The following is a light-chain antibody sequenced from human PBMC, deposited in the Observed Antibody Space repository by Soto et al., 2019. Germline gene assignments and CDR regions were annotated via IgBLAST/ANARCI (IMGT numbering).Light chain of an antibody. Sequence: VVMTQSPLSLPVTLGQPASISCRSSQSLVSSNGNTYLNWFQQRPGQSPRRLIYRVSNRDSGVPDRFSGSGSGTDFTLKISRVEAEDVGVYYCVHGPHWPQCTFGQGTKVEIK. CDR3: VHGPHWPQCT. CDR2: RVS. J-gene: IGKJ1*01. CDR1: QSLVSSNGNTY. V-gene: IGKV2-30*01.